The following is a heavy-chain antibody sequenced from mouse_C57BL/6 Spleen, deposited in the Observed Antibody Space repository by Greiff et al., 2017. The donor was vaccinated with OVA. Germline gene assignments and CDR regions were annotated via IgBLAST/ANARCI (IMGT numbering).Heavy chain of an antibody. CDR2: ISYDGSN. D-gene: IGHD2-4*01. J-gene: IGHJ4*01. V-gene: IGHV3-6*01. Sequence: ESGPGLVKPSQSLSLTCSVTGYSITSGYYWNWIRQFPGNKLEWMGYISYDGSNHYNPSLKNRISITRDTSKNQFFLKLNSVTTEDTATYYCARYDYDVGYAMDYWGQGTSVTVSS. CDR1: GYSITSGYY. CDR3: ARYDYDVGYAMDY.